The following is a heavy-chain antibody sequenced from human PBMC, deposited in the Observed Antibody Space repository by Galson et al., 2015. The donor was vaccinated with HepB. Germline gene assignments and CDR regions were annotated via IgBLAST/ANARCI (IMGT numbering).Heavy chain of an antibody. D-gene: IGHD2-15*01. CDR3: ARGEGKAGGVYCSGGSCYNSRGNYYYGLNV. CDR2: IIPIFGTA. V-gene: IGHV1-69*01. J-gene: IGHJ6*02. CDR1: GGTFSSYA. Sequence: SCKASGGTFSSYAISWVRQAPGQGLEWMGGIIPIFGTANYAQKFQGRVTITADESTSTAYMELSSLRSEDTAVDYCARGEGKAGGVYCSGGSCYNSRGNYYYGLNVWGQGTTVTVSS.